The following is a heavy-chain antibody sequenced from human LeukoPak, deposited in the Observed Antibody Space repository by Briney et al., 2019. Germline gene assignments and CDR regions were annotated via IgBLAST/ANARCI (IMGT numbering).Heavy chain of an antibody. CDR1: GGTFSSYA. Sequence: PVKVSCKASGGTFSSYAISWVRQAPGQGLEWVGGIIPIFGTANYAQKFQGRVTITADESTSTAYMELSSLRSEDTAVYYCARGMEVVPAATYYYYGMDVWGKGTTVTVSS. V-gene: IGHV1-69*13. D-gene: IGHD2-2*01. CDR2: IIPIFGTA. J-gene: IGHJ6*04. CDR3: ARGMEVVPAATYYYYGMDV.